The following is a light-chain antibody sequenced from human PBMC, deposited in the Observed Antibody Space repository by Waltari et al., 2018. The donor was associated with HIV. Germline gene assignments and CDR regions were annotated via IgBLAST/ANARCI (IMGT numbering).Light chain of an antibody. Sequence: EIVLPQSPVTLSFSPEERATLACRASQSVCNSLAWYQQKPGQTPRLLIYDASNRASGIPARFSGSGSGTDFTLTISSLEPGDFAVYYCQQRTDWLLTFGGGTNLEIK. CDR1: QSVCNS. CDR2: DAS. CDR3: QQRTDWLLT. V-gene: IGKV3-11*01. J-gene: IGKJ4*01.